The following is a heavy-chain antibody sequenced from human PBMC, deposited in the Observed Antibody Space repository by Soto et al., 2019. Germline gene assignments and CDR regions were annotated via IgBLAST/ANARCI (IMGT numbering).Heavy chain of an antibody. V-gene: IGHV4-4*02. D-gene: IGHD3-10*01. Sequence: QVHLEESGPGLVRPSGTLALICNVSGIPISSYDWWTWVRQTPGKGMEWIGEIYHNGRTNYNPSLKSRVSLSVDKSKNQFSLNLQSLTAADTAVYYCARGTLIGSSTRNWFDPWGPGNQVTVSS. CDR1: GIPISSYDW. CDR2: IYHNGRT. J-gene: IGHJ5*02. CDR3: ARGTLIGSSTRNWFDP.